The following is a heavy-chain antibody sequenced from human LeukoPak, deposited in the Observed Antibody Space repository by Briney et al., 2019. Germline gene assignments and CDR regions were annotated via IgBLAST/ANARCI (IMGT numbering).Heavy chain of an antibody. CDR1: GYSFINYW. Sequence: GESQKISCRASGYSFINYWIGWVRQMPGKGLEWVGLIYPGDSNVRYSPSFQGQVTISADRSINTAYLQWSSLRTSDTAMYYCTRDWELGYWGQGTLVTVSS. CDR2: IYPGDSNV. D-gene: IGHD1-26*01. CDR3: TRDWELGY. J-gene: IGHJ4*02. V-gene: IGHV5-51*01.